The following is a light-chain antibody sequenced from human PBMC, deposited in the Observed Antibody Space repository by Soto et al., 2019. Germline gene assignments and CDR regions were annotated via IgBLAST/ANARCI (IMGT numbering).Light chain of an antibody. Sequence: IVLSQSPGALSLSQGERASLSCGASQSVSSSYLAWYQQKPGQAPRLLIYGASSRATGIPDRFSGSGSGTDFTLTISRLEPEDFAVYYCQQYGSSPPITVGQGTRLEIK. V-gene: IGKV3-20*01. CDR3: QQYGSSPPIT. CDR1: QSVSSSY. J-gene: IGKJ5*01. CDR2: GAS.